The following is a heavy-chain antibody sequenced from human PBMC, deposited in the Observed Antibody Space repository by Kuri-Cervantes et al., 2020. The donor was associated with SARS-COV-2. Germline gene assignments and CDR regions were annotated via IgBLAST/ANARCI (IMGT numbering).Heavy chain of an antibody. CDR3: ARGLFYFDY. V-gene: IGHV4-34*01. CDR2: INHSRST. Sequence: GSLRLSCAVYGGSFSGYYWSWIRQPPGKGLEWIGEINHSRSTNYNPSLKSRVTISVDTSKNQFSLKLSSVTAADTAVYYCARGLFYFDYWGQGTLVTVSS. CDR1: GGSFSGYY. J-gene: IGHJ4*02.